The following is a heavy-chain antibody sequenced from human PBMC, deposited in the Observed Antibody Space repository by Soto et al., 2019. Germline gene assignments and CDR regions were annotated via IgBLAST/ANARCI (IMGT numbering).Heavy chain of an antibody. CDR1: RCSLSSYY. CDR2: IYYSGST. J-gene: IGHJ5*02. V-gene: IGHV4-59*01. Sequence: SGTLSPSCPPPRCSLSSYYWCSVPQPPRKGLEWIGYIYYSGSTNYNPSLKSRVTISVDTSKNQFSLKLSSVTAADTAVYYCARTKGSSGWYSVWWFDPWGQGTLVTVSS. CDR3: ARTKGSSGWYSVWWFDP. D-gene: IGHD6-19*01.